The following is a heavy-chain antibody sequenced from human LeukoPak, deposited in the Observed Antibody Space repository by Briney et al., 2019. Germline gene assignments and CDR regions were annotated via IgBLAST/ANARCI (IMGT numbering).Heavy chain of an antibody. J-gene: IGHJ6*03. CDR3: AKPLGYSSSWDRGHYYYMDV. CDR2: IRYDGSNK. CDR1: GFTFSGYG. D-gene: IGHD6-13*01. V-gene: IGHV3-30*02. Sequence: GGSLRLSCAASGFTFSGYGMHWVRQAPGKGLEWVAFIRYDGSNKYYADSVKGRFTISRDNSKNTLYLRMNSLRAEDTAVYYCAKPLGYSSSWDRGHYYYMDVWGKGTTVTVSS.